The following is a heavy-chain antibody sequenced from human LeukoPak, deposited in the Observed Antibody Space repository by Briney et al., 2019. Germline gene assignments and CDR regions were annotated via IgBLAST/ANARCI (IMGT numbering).Heavy chain of an antibody. V-gene: IGHV1-8*01. J-gene: IGHJ4*02. CDR3: ARNYQGLTY. D-gene: IGHD1-7*01. CDR1: VYTFTSND. Sequence: SVKLSRKASVYTFTSNDIIWVRQAPGQGLEGMGWMIPNNGITAYAQKFQGRVTMSRDTSINTAYMELSSLRSEDTAVYYCARNYQGLTYWGQGTLVTVSS. CDR2: MIPNNGIT.